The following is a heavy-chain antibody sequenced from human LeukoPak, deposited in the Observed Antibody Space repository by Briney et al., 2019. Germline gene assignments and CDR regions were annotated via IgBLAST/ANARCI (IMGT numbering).Heavy chain of an antibody. V-gene: IGHV1-2*02. Sequence: ASVKVSCKASGYTFTGYYMHWVRQAPGQGLEWMGWINPKNGGTKYAQKFQGRVTMTRDTSISTVYMDLSRLRSDDTAVYYCARVIGGRKRGQGPIDGFDIWGQGTMVTVSS. CDR1: GYTFTGYY. CDR3: ARVIGGRKRGQGPIDGFDI. CDR2: INPKNGGT. J-gene: IGHJ3*02.